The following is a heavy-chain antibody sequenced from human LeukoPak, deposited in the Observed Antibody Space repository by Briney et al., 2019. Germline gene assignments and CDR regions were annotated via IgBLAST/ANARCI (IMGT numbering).Heavy chain of an antibody. J-gene: IGHJ4*02. CDR1: GFTFDDYA. CDR3: AKGTSVVTASPLDY. Sequence: SGRSLRLSCAASGFTFDDYAMHWVRQAPGKGLEWVSGISWNSGSIGYADSVKGRFTISRDNAKNSLYLQMNSLRAEDTALYYCAKGTSVVTASPLDYWGQGTLVTVSS. V-gene: IGHV3-9*01. D-gene: IGHD2-21*02. CDR2: ISWNSGSI.